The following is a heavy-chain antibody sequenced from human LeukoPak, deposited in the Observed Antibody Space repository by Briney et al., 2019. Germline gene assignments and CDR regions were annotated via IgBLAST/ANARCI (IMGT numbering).Heavy chain of an antibody. J-gene: IGHJ6*03. Sequence: QAGGSLRLSCAASGFTFSKFALSWVRQAPGKGLEWVSTINDRGTGTYYADSVKGLFTISRDNSKNTLSLQMNSLRAEDTAVYYCAKGLKTTVGPYMGYHYYMDVWGKGTTVTVSS. CDR1: GFTFSKFA. CDR3: AKGLKTTVGPYMGYHYYMDV. V-gene: IGHV3-23*01. D-gene: IGHD1-1*01. CDR2: INDRGTGT.